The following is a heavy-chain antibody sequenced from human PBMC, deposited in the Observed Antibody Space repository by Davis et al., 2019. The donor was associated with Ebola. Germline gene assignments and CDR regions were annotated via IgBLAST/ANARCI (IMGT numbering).Heavy chain of an antibody. D-gene: IGHD2-15*01. CDR1: GYTFTSYY. J-gene: IGHJ5*02. CDR3: ARDPVVDRTYNWFDP. Sequence: AASVKVSCKASGYTFTSYYMHWVRQAPGQRLEWMGWINAGNGNTKYSQKFQGRVTITSDTSASTAYMELSSLRSEDTAVYYCARDPVVDRTYNWFDPWGQGTLVTVSS. CDR2: INAGNGNT. V-gene: IGHV1-3*01.